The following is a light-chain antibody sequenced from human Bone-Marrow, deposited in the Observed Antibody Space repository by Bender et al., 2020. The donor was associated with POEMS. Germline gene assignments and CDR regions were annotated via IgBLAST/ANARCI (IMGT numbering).Light chain of an antibody. V-gene: IGLV2-23*01. CDR1: SSDIGGFGF. CDR2: EGI. Sequence: QSALTQPASVSGSPGQSITISCTGTSSDIGGFGFVSWYQQHPGKAPQLLIYEGIKRPSEISNRFSGSKSGNTASLTSSWLQPDDEADYYGCSYAGHNTWVFGGGTRLTVL. J-gene: IGLJ3*02. CDR3: CSYAGHNTWV.